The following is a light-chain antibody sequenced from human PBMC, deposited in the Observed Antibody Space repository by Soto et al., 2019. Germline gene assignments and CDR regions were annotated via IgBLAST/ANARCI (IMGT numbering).Light chain of an antibody. CDR3: QQRSNWPPAIT. CDR2: DAS. Sequence: EIVLTQSPATLSLSPGERATLSCRASQSVSSYLAWYQQKPGQAPRLLIYDASNRATGIPARFSGSGSGTDVTLTISSREPEDFAVYYCQQRSNWPPAITFGQGTRLEIK. V-gene: IGKV3-11*01. CDR1: QSVSSY. J-gene: IGKJ5*01.